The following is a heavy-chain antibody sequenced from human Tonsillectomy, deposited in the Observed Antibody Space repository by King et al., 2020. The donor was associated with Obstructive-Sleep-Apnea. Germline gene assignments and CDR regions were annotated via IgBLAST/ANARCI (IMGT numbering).Heavy chain of an antibody. CDR3: ARGSDHYYGSGSYYPD. V-gene: IGHV4-30-4*01. D-gene: IGHD3-10*01. CDR2: IYYSGST. J-gene: IGHJ4*02. Sequence: QLQESGPGLVKPSQTLSLTCTVSGGSISCGDYYWSWIRQPPGKGLEWIGYIYYSGSTYYNPSLKSRVTISVDTSKNQFSLKLSSVTAADTAVYYCARGSDHYYGSGSYYPDWGQGTLVTVSS. CDR1: GGSISCGDYY.